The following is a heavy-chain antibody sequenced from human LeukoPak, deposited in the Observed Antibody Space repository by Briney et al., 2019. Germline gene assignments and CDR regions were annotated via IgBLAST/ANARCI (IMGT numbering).Heavy chain of an antibody. D-gene: IGHD3-22*01. V-gene: IGHV3-7*01. CDR1: GLTFSSYW. J-gene: IGHJ4*02. CDR2: IKQDGSEK. CDR3: ARDEGTYYYDSSGYYY. Sequence: GGSLRLSCAASGLTFSSYWMSWVRQAPGKGLEWVANIKQDGSEKYYVDSVKGRFTISRDNAKNSLYLQMNSLRAEDTAVYYCARDEGTYYYDSSGYYYWGQGTLVTVSS.